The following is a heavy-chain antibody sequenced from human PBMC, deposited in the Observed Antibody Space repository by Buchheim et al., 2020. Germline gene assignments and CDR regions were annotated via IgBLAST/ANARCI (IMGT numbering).Heavy chain of an antibody. V-gene: IGHV3-72*01. J-gene: IGHJ4*02. D-gene: IGHD3-10*01. CDR2: TRNKANSYTT. CDR1: GFTFSDHY. Sequence: EVQLVESGGGLVQPGGSLRLSCAASGFTFSDHYMDWVRQAPGKGLEWVGRTRNKANSYTTEYAASVKGRFTISRDDSKNSLYLQMNSLKTEDTAVYYCARDHYGSGSSSRGQGTL. CDR3: ARDHYGSGSSS.